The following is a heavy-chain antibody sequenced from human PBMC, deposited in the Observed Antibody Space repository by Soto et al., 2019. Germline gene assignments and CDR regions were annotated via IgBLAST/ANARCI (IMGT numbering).Heavy chain of an antibody. V-gene: IGHV4-30-4*01. CDR3: ARIKAHTAYGTQVSWYYDL. CDR1: GGSISSGDYY. CDR2: IYSSGGT. J-gene: IGHJ2*01. D-gene: IGHD5-18*01. Sequence: QVQLQESGPGLVKPSQTLSLTCTVSGGSISSGDYYWSWIRQPTGKGLVWIGDIYSSGGTHYNPSLHSRFNISVYTSENPFSLKRSSVTAADTAVYYCARIKAHTAYGTQVSWYYDLWGRGTLVTVSS.